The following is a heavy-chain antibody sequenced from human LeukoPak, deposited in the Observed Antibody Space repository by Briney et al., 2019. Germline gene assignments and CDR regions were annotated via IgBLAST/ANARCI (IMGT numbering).Heavy chain of an antibody. Sequence: GGSLRLSCAASGFTFSSYSMNWVRQAPGKGLEWVSSISSSSSYIYYADSVKGRFTISRDNAKNSLYLQMNSLRAEDMAVYYCARVGERGFDYWGQGTLVTVSS. J-gene: IGHJ4*02. CDR3: ARVGERGFDY. D-gene: IGHD1-26*01. CDR1: GFTFSSYS. CDR2: ISSSSSYI. V-gene: IGHV3-21*01.